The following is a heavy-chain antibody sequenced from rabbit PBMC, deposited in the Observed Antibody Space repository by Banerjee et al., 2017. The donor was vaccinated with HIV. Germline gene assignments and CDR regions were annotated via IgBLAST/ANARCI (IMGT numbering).Heavy chain of an antibody. CDR2: INTISGDT. Sequence: EQLEESGGGLVKPGGTLTLTCKSSGIDFNNGGITWVRQAPGKGLEWIACINTISGDTVYATWAKGRFTISKTSSTTVTLQMTSLTAADTATYFCARDLAGVIGWNVNLWGQGTLVTVS. J-gene: IGHJ4*01. CDR1: GIDFNNGG. CDR3: ARDLAGVIGWNVNL. V-gene: IGHV1S45*01. D-gene: IGHD4-1*01.